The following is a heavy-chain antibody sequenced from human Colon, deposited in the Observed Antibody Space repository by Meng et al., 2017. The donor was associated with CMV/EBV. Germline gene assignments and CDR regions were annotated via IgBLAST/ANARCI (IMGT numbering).Heavy chain of an antibody. V-gene: IGHV3-74*01. J-gene: IGHJ4*02. D-gene: IGHD3-16*01. CDR1: GFIFSNDW. CDR3: VRGGPIDY. CDR2: MNSDGSTT. Sequence: LRLSCAVSGFIFSNDWMHWVRQAPGRGLVWVSRMNSDGSTTTYADSVKGRFTISRDNAKNTLYLQLNSLRAEDTAVYYCVRGGPIDYWGQGTLVTVSS.